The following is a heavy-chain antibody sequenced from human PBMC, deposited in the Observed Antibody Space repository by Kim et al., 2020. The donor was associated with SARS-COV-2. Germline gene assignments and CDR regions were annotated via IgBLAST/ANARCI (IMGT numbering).Heavy chain of an antibody. CDR1: GYTFTSYG. J-gene: IGHJ4*02. Sequence: ASVKVSCKASGYTFTSYGISWVRQAPGQGLEWMGWISAYNGNTNYAQKLQGRVTMTTDTSTSTAYMELRSLRSDDTAVYYCARNAEYYYDSSGYSNYFDYWGQGTLVTVSS. CDR2: ISAYNGNT. CDR3: ARNAEYYYDSSGYSNYFDY. D-gene: IGHD3-22*01. V-gene: IGHV1-18*01.